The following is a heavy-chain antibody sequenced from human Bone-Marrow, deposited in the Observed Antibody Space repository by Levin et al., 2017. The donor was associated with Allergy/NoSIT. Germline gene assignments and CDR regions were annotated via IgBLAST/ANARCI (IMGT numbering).Heavy chain of an antibody. CDR1: GISFSHYA. D-gene: IGHD3-3*01. CDR3: AGDFWSAYNKYDFGY. CDR2: ISGGGGVT. Sequence: AGGSLRLSCAVSGISFSHYAMTWVRQAPGKGLEWVSAISGGGGVTYYADSVKGRFTMSRDNFENTVYLQMSSLRAEDTAAYYCAGDFWSAYNKYDFGYWGQGSQVTVSS. V-gene: IGHV3-23*01. J-gene: IGHJ4*02.